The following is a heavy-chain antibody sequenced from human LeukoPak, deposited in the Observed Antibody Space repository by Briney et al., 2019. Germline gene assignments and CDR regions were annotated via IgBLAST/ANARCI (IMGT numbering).Heavy chain of an antibody. CDR2: IYYSGST. J-gene: IGHJ4*02. CDR1: GGSISSYY. CDR3: ARGPVFYITGKGAFDY. D-gene: IGHD1-20*01. V-gene: IGHV4-59*01. Sequence: SETLSLTCTVSGGSISSYYWSWIRQPPGKGLEWIGYIYYSGSTNYNPSLKSRVTISVDTSKNQFSLKLSSVTAADTAVYYCARGPVFYITGKGAFDYWGQGTLVTVSS.